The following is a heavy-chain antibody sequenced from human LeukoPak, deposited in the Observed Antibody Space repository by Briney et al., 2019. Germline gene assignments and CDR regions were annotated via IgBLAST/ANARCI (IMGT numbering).Heavy chain of an antibody. D-gene: IGHD5-18*01. CDR2: INWNGGST. CDR3: ARGGFRGYSYGYSDY. J-gene: IGHJ4*02. V-gene: IGHV3-20*04. Sequence: GGSLRLSCAASGFTFDDYGMSWVRQAPGKGLEWVSGINWNGGSTGYADSVKGRFTISRDNAKNSLYLQMNSLRAEDTAVYYCARGGFRGYSYGYSDYWGQGTLVTVSS. CDR1: GFTFDDYG.